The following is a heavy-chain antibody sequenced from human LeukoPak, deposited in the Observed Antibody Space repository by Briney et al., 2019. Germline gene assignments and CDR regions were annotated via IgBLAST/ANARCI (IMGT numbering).Heavy chain of an antibody. Sequence: GESLKISCQGSGYSFTSYWIAWVRQMPGKGLEWMGIINPGDSDTRYSPSFQGQVTISADKSIRTAYLQWSSLKVSDTAMYYCARPRSGSWYTAYDIWSQGTMVTVS. CDR2: INPGDSDT. V-gene: IGHV5-51*01. D-gene: IGHD6-13*01. J-gene: IGHJ3*02. CDR3: ARPRSGSWYTAYDI. CDR1: GYSFTSYW.